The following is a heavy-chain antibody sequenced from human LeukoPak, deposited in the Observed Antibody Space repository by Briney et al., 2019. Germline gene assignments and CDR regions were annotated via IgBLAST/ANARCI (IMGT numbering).Heavy chain of an antibody. CDR2: ISYDGSNK. J-gene: IGHJ4*02. V-gene: IGHV3-30*01. D-gene: IGHD2/OR15-2a*01. CDR1: GLTFSSYA. Sequence: GGSLRLSCAASGLTFSSYAMHWVRQAPGKGLEWVAVISYDGSNKYYADSVKGRFTISRDNSKNTLYLQMNSLRAEDTAVYYCARDQLNNYFDYWGQGTLVTVSS. CDR3: ARDQLNNYFDY.